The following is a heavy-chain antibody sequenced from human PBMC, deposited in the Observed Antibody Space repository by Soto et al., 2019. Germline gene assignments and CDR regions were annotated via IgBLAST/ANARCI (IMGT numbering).Heavy chain of an antibody. CDR1: GGSVNSGGYS. CDR3: ARGVLA. J-gene: IGHJ5*02. Sequence: SETLSLTCSVSGGSVNSGGYSWSWIRQPPGKGLEWIGFISPSGSPAYNPSLKSLVTISVDRSNNQISLELSSVTAADTAVYYCARGVLAWGPGTLVTVSS. V-gene: IGHV4-30-2*01. CDR2: ISPSGSP. D-gene: IGHD2-8*01.